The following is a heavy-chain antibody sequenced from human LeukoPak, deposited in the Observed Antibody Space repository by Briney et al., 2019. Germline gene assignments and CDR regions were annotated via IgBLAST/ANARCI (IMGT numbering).Heavy chain of an antibody. J-gene: IGHJ6*04. CDR3: ASKPVGYTIFGV. V-gene: IGHV4-61*01. CDR1: GGSISSSSYY. Sequence: PSETLSLTCTVSGGSISSSSYYWSWIRQPPGKGLEWIGYIYYSGSTNYNPSLKSRVTISVDTSKNQFSLKLSSVTAADTAVYYCASKPVGYTIFGVWGKGTTVSVSS. D-gene: IGHD3-9*01. CDR2: IYYSGST.